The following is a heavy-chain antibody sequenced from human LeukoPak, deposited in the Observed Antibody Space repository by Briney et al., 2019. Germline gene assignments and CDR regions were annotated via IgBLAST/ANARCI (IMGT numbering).Heavy chain of an antibody. CDR2: ISWNSGSI. D-gene: IGHD4-17*01. Sequence: GGSLRLSCAASGFTFDDYAMHWVRQAPGKGLEWVSGISWNSGSIGYADSVKGRFTISRDNAKNSLYLQMNSLRAEDTALYYCAKGAGIAVTTRGYFDYWGQGTLVTVSS. CDR1: GFTFDDYA. CDR3: AKGAGIAVTTRGYFDY. V-gene: IGHV3-9*01. J-gene: IGHJ4*02.